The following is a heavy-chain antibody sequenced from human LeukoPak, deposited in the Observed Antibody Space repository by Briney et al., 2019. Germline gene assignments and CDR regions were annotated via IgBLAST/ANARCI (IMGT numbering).Heavy chain of an antibody. Sequence: TXSCXXXGYTXTGHYMHWVRQAPGQGLEWMGWINPNSGDTNFAQKFQGRVTMTRDTSISTVYMELSRLRSDDTAVYYCARDVGWFDPWGQGTLVTVSS. D-gene: IGHD1-26*01. J-gene: IGHJ5*02. CDR1: GYTXTGHY. V-gene: IGHV1-2*02. CDR3: ARDVGWFDP. CDR2: INPNSGDT.